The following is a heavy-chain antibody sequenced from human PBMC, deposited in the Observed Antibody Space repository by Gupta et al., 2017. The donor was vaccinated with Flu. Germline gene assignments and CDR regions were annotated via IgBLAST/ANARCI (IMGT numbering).Heavy chain of an antibody. D-gene: IGHD3-3*01. CDR2: IRGRGSAI. J-gene: IGHJ4*02. Sequence: QVLLVESGGGLVKPGGSLRLSCAASAFTFADYSITWTPQAPGKGLEWVSDIRGRGSAIYHTDSVRGRFTISRDNAKNSLYLQMNSLRADDTAIYYGARNYDPIDYWGQGTLGTVSS. CDR1: AFTFADYS. CDR3: ARNYDPIDY. V-gene: IGHV3-11*01.